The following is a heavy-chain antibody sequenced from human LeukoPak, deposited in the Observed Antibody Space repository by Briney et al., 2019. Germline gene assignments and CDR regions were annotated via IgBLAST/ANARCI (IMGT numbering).Heavy chain of an antibody. CDR3: VKDNPLDY. CDR1: GFTFSSYG. V-gene: IGHV3-30*02. J-gene: IGHJ4*02. D-gene: IGHD1-14*01. Sequence: GGSLRLSCGASGFTFSSYGMLWVRQSPGKGLEWVAFIRYDGNTKFYADSMKGRFTISRDNSKNTLYLHINSLRPEDTALYYCVKDNPLDYWGQGALVIVSS. CDR2: IRYDGNTK.